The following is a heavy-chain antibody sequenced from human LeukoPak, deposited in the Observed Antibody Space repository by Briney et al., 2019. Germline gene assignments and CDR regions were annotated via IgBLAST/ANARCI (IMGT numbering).Heavy chain of an antibody. V-gene: IGHV4-59*06. J-gene: IGHJ4*02. D-gene: IGHD3-10*01. Sequence: KPSETLSLTCTVSGGSISSYYWSWIRQHPGKGLEWIGYIYYSGSTYYNPSLKSRVTISVDTSKNQFSLKLSSVTAADTAVYYCARGSVVRGVIHFDYWGQGTLVTVSS. CDR3: ARGSVVRGVIHFDY. CDR1: GGSISSYY. CDR2: IYYSGST.